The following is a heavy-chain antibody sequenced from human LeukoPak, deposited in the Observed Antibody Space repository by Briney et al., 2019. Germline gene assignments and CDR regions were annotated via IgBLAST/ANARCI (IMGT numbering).Heavy chain of an antibody. V-gene: IGHV3-21*01. CDR3: ARDSKYCSSTSCRFDY. CDR2: ISSSSSYI. J-gene: IGHJ4*02. D-gene: IGHD2-2*01. CDR1: GFTFSSYS. Sequence: GGSLRLSCAASGFTFSSYSMNWVRQAPGKGLEWVSSISSSSSYIYYADSVRGRFTISRDNDKNSLYLQMNSLRAEDTAVYYCARDSKYCSSTSCRFDYWGQGTLVTVSS.